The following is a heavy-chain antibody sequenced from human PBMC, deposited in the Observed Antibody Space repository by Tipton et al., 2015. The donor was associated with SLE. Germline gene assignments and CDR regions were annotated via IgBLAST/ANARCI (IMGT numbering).Heavy chain of an antibody. J-gene: IGHJ5*02. Sequence: QSGAEVKKPGASVKVSCKASGYTFTSYGISWVRQAPGQGLEWMGRINPNSGGTNYAQKFQGRVTMTRDTSISTAYMELRRLRSDDTAVYYCARDIAARPGWFDPWGQGTLVTVSS. CDR2: INPNSGGT. CDR3: ARDIAARPGWFDP. D-gene: IGHD6-6*01. V-gene: IGHV1-2*06. CDR1: GYTFTSYG.